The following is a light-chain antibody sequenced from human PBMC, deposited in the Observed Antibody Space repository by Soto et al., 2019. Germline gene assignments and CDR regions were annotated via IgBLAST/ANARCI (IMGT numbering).Light chain of an antibody. J-gene: IGKJ1*01. Sequence: EIILTQSPGTLSLSPGERATLSCRASQSVSSSYLSWYQQKPGQAPRLLIYGASSRATGIPDRFSGSGSGTEFTLTISSLQPDDFAVYYCQQYNQWPITFGQGTKVDIK. V-gene: IGKV3-20*01. CDR2: GAS. CDR1: QSVSSSY. CDR3: QQYNQWPIT.